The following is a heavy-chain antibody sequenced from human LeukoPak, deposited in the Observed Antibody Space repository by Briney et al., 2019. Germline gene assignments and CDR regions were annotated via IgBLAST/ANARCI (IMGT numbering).Heavy chain of an antibody. J-gene: IGHJ4*02. Sequence: SQTLSLPCTVSGGSISSGDYYWTWIRQPPGKGLEWIGYIYYSGSTYYNPSLKSRLTISVDTSKKQFSLKLTSVTAADTAVYFCARGVGSSWYGDWGQGTLVTVSS. CDR1: GGSISSGDYY. D-gene: IGHD6-13*01. CDR2: IYYSGST. V-gene: IGHV4-30-4*01. CDR3: ARGVGSSWYGD.